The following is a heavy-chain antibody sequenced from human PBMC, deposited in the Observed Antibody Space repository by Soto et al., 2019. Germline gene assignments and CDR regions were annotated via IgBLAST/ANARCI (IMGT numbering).Heavy chain of an antibody. V-gene: IGHV3-23*05. CDR2: IDNSGGIT. CDR3: AKGGYKYGFLFDC. Sequence: WGSLRLSCAASGFSLSIYAITWVRQAPGKGLEWVSTIDNSGGITYYADSVKGRFTISRDNSKNTLYLQMNSLRAEDTAVYYCAKGGYKYGFLFDCWGQGTLVTVSS. CDR1: GFSLSIYA. D-gene: IGHD5-18*01. J-gene: IGHJ4*02.